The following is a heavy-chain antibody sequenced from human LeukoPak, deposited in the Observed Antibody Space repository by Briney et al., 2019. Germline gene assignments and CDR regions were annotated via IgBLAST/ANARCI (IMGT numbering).Heavy chain of an antibody. CDR2: INPSGGST. J-gene: IGHJ3*02. D-gene: IGHD3-16*01. CDR3: ARDLEYDLLAFDI. CDR1: GYTFTSYY. Sequence: GASVKVCCKASGYTFTSYYMHWVRQAPGQGLEWMGIINPSGGSTSYAQKFQGRVTMTRDTSTSTVYMELSSLRSGDTAVYYCARDLEYDLLAFDIRGQGTMVTVSS. V-gene: IGHV1-46*01.